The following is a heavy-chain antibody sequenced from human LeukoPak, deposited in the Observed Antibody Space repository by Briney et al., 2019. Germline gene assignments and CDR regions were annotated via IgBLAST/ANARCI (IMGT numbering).Heavy chain of an antibody. J-gene: IGHJ6*04. CDR1: GFTFSSYS. D-gene: IGHD6-13*01. V-gene: IGHV3-21*01. CDR3: ARGDSSSWYPYYYYGMDV. CDR2: ISGSSSYI. Sequence: GGSLRLSCAASGFTFSSYSMNWVRQAPGKGLEWVSSISGSSSYIYYADSVKGRFTISRDNAKNSLYLQMNSLRAEDTAVYYCARGDSSSWYPYYYYGMDVWGKGTTVTVSS.